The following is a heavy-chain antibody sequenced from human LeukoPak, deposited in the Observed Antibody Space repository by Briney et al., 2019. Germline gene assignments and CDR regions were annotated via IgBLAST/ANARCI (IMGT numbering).Heavy chain of an antibody. CDR2: ISASTTDT. D-gene: IGHD2/OR15-2a*01. CDR3: AKEGPDTTTYFYADR. Sequence: GGSLRLSCAASGFTFSSYAMSWLRQAPGRALEWVSAISASTTDTYYADSVKGRFTVSRDNSKNTLYLQMNSLRAEDSALYYCAKEGPDTTTYFYADRWGQGTLVTVSS. J-gene: IGHJ5*02. V-gene: IGHV3-23*01. CDR1: GFTFSSYA.